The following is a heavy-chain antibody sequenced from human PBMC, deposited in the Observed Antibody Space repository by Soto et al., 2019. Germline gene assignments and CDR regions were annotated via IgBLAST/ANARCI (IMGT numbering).Heavy chain of an antibody. V-gene: IGHV1-69*02. CDR1: GGTFSSYT. D-gene: IGHD3-22*01. CDR3: ARSPYSDSSGYYHTGLDY. Sequence: SVKVSCKASGGTFSSYTISWVRQAPGQGLEWMGRIIPILGIANYAQKFQGRVTITADKSTSTAYMELSSLRSEDTAVHYCARSPYSDSSGYYHTGLDYWGQGTLVTVSS. J-gene: IGHJ4*02. CDR2: IIPILGIA.